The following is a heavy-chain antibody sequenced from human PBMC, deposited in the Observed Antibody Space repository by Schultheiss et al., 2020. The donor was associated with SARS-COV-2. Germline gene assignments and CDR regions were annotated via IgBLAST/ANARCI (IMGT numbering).Heavy chain of an antibody. CDR3: ARRIAARLDYYYGMDV. J-gene: IGHJ6*02. V-gene: IGHV3-23*01. D-gene: IGHD6-6*01. CDR2: ISWNSGSI. Sequence: GGSLRLSCAASGFTFSSYAMSWVRQAPGKGLEWVSGISWNSGSIGYADSVKGRFTISRDNSKNTLYLQMNSLRAEDTAVYYCARRIAARLDYYYGMDVWGQGTTVTVSS. CDR1: GFTFSSYA.